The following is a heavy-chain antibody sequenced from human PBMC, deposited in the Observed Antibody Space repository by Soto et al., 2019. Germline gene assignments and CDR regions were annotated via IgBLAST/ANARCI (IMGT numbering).Heavy chain of an antibody. CDR2: IYYSGST. CDR3: ARDVDSGYFDY. J-gene: IGHJ4*02. Sequence: PSETLSLTCTVSGGSISSYYWSWIRQPPGKGLEWIGYIYYSGSTNYNPSLKSRVTISVDTSKNQFSLKLGSVTAADTAVYYCARDVDSGYFDYWGQGTLVTVSS. V-gene: IGHV4-59*01. CDR1: GGSISSYY. D-gene: IGHD5-18*01.